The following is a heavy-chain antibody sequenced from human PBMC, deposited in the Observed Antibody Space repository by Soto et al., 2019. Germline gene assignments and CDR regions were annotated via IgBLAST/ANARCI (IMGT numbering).Heavy chain of an antibody. D-gene: IGHD2-2*01. CDR2: IYHSGST. V-gene: IGHV4-4*02. J-gene: IGHJ6*02. Sequence: SQPLPLTCTVSGGSISSSNWWSRIHQHPGKGLEWIGEIYHSGSTNYNPSLKSRVTISVDKSRNQFSLKLSSVTAADTAVYYCARDRPIVVVPAAIPGMDVWGQGTTVTVSS. CDR3: ARDRPIVVVPAAIPGMDV. CDR1: GGSISSSNW.